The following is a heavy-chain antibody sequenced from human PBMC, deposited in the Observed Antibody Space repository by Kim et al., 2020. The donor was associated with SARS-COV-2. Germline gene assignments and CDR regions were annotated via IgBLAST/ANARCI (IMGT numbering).Heavy chain of an antibody. J-gene: IGHJ6*02. V-gene: IGHV3-73*01. Sequence: AGSVKGRFTISRDDSKNTAYLQMNSLKTEDTAVYYCTRASQFPYYYGMDVWGQGTTVTVSS. CDR3: TRASQFPYYYGMDV.